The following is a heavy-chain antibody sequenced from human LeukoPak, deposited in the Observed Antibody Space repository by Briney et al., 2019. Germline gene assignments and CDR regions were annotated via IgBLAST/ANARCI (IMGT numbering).Heavy chain of an antibody. CDR2: IYYSGST. J-gene: IGHJ4*02. V-gene: IGHV4-59*01. D-gene: IGHD2-15*01. CDR3: ASLGFRGRAY. Sequence: SETLSLTCAVYGGSFSGYYWSWIRQPPGKGLEWIGYIYYSGSTNYNPSLKSRVTISVDTSKNQFSLKLSSVTAADTAVYYCASLGFRGRAYWGQGTLVTVSS. CDR1: GGSFSGYY.